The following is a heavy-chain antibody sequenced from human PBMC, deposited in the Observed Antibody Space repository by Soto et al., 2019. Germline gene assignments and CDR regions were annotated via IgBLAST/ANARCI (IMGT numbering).Heavy chain of an antibody. CDR1: GFTFSSYG. V-gene: IGHV3-33*01. J-gene: IGHJ6*02. CDR3: ARDGSSNHYYYYGMDV. Sequence: QVQLVESGGGVVQPGRSLRLSCAASGFTFSSYGMHWVRQAPGKGLEWVAVIWYDGSNKYYADSVKGRFTISRDNSKNTLYLQMNSLIAEDTAVYYCARDGSSNHYYYYGMDVWGQGTTVTVSS. CDR2: IWYDGSNK. D-gene: IGHD6-13*01.